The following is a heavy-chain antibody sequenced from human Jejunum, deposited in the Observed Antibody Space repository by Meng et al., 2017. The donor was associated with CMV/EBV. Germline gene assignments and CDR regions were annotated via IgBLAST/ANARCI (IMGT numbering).Heavy chain of an antibody. J-gene: IGHJ6*02. CDR3: ARADQGTWFSYYNGMDV. CDR1: VTGYY. CDR2: INPNSGGT. V-gene: IGHV1-2*02. D-gene: IGHD3-10*01. Sequence: VTGYYIHWVRQAPGQGLEWMGWINPNSGGTNFAQKFQGRVTMTRDTSISTVYMEMGSLTSDDTAVFYCARADQGTWFSYYNGMDVWGQGTTVTVSS.